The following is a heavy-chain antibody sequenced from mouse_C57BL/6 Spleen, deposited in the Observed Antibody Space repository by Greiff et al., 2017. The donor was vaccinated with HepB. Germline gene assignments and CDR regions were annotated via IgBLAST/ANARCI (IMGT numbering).Heavy chain of an antibody. V-gene: IGHV2-2*01. D-gene: IGHD1-1*01. CDR2: IWSGGST. CDR3: ASGGIYYYGSSRSWFAY. Sequence: VQLVESGPGLVQPSQSLSITCTVSGFSLTSYGVHWVPQSPGKGLEWLGVIWSGGSTDYNAAFISRLSISKDNSKSQVFFKMNSLQADDTAIYYCASGGIYYYGSSRSWFAYWGQGTLVTVSA. J-gene: IGHJ3*01. CDR1: GFSLTSYG.